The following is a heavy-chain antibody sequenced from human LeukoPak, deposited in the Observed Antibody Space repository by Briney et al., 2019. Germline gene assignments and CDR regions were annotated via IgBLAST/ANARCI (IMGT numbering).Heavy chain of an antibody. D-gene: IGHD5-24*01. CDR1: GLIFSTYW. Sequence: GGSLRLSCAASGLIFSTYWMHWVRQAPGKGLVWLSQINSDGGRTRYADSVKGRLTISRDNAKNTVYLQMNSLRAEDTAISYCARGRNGFFDYWGHGTLVTVSS. CDR2: INSDGGRT. J-gene: IGHJ4*01. V-gene: IGHV3-74*01. CDR3: ARGRNGFFDY.